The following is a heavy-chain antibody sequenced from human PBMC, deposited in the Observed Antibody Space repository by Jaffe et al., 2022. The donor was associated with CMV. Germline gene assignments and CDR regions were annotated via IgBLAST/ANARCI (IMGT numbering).Heavy chain of an antibody. CDR3: ARVFITMVRGVVGYYYYYGMDV. V-gene: IGHV4-34*01. CDR2: INHSGST. D-gene: IGHD3-10*01. J-gene: IGHJ6*02. Sequence: QVQLQQWGAGLLKPSETLSLTCAVYGGSFSGYYWSWIRQPPGKGLEWIGEINHSGSTNYNPSLKSRVTISVDTSKNQFSLKLSSVTAADTAVYYCARVFITMVRGVVGYYYYYGMDVWGQGTTVTVSS. CDR1: GGSFSGYY.